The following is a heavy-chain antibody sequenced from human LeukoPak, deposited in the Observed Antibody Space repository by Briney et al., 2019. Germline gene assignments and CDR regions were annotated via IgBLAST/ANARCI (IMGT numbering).Heavy chain of an antibody. Sequence: GGSLRLSCAASGFTFSSYAMSWVRQAPGKGLEWVSTISDSGSGGNTYYADSVKGRFTISRDNSKNTLYLQMNSLRAEDTAVYYCAKDGGALGSGWTPAYYFDYWGQGTLVTVSS. CDR3: AKDGGALGSGWTPAYYFDY. D-gene: IGHD6-19*01. V-gene: IGHV3-23*01. CDR2: ISDSGSGGNT. J-gene: IGHJ4*02. CDR1: GFTFSSYA.